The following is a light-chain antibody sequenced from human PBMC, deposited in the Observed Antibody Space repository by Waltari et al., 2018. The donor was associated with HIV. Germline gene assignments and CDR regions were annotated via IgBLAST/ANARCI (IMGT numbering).Light chain of an antibody. V-gene: IGKV1-5*03. Sequence: DIQMTQSPSTLSASVGDRVTITCRASQSISTWLAWYQQKPGKAPKLLIYKASSLESGVPSRFSGSGSGTEFSLTISSLQPDDFATYYCQQYNSLWDTFGQGTKLEIK. J-gene: IGKJ2*01. CDR1: QSISTW. CDR2: KAS. CDR3: QQYNSLWDT.